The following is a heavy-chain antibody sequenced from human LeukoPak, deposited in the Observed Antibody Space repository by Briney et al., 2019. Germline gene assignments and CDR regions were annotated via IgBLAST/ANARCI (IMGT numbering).Heavy chain of an antibody. CDR1: GFTLTNAW. CDR3: TKDFGLDY. V-gene: IGHV3-15*01. J-gene: IGHJ4*02. CDR2: IKSISAGGTT. Sequence: GGSLRLSCAASGFTLTNAWMTWVRQAPGKGLEWVGRIKSISAGGTTDYAAPVKGRFTISRDDSKNMLYLQMNSLKSEDTAVYYCTKDFGLDYWGQGTLVTVSS. D-gene: IGHD3-10*01.